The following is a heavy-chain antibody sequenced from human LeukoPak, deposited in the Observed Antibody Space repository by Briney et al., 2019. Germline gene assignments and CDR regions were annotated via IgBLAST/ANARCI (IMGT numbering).Heavy chain of an antibody. Sequence: SETLSLTCTVSGGPLSSGGYHWSWLRQHPGTGLEWVGYIYYSGSPYYNPSLKNRVTISVDASKNQFALKQSSVTAADAAVYYCAGIGGASPMGYFDYWGQGTLVTVSS. D-gene: IGHD1-26*01. V-gene: IGHV4-31*03. CDR3: AGIGGASPMGYFDY. J-gene: IGHJ4*02. CDR2: IYYSGSP. CDR1: GGPLSSGGYH.